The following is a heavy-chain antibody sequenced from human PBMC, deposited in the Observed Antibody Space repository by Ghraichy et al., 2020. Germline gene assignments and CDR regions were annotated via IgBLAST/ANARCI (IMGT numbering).Heavy chain of an antibody. CDR1: GFTFNNYA. V-gene: IGHV3-23*01. CDR3: AKRSFCSGASCCFDY. CDR2: ITGSGTIT. D-gene: IGHD2-15*01. Sequence: ETLSLTCAASGFTFNNYAINWVRQAPEKGLEWVSTITGSGTITYYADSVKGRCTISRDNSKSTVYLQLNSLRAEDTAVYYCAKRSFCSGASCCFDYWGQGILVTVSP. J-gene: IGHJ4*02.